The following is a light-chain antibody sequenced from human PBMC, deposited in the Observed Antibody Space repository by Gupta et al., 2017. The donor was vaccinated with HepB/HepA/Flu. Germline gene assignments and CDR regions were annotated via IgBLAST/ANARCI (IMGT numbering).Light chain of an antibody. Sequence: DIQMTQSPSSLSASVGDRVTITCRASQSIFNFLNWYQQKPGKAPKLLIYAASSLQGGVPSRFSGSGSETDFTLTINNLQSEDFATYFCQQSHSSPSFGQGTKVEI. CDR2: AAS. CDR3: QQSHSSPS. V-gene: IGKV1-39*01. CDR1: QSIFNF. J-gene: IGKJ2*01.